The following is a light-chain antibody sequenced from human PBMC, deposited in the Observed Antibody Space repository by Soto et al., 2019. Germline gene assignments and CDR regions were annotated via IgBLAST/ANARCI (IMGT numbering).Light chain of an antibody. Sequence: QSVLTQPPSASGSPGQSVTISCTGTSSDVGGYNYVSWYQQHPGKAPKLMIYEVSKRPSGVPDRFSGSKSGNTASLTVSGLQAEDEADYYCSSYAGSNKLGDVFGTGTKLTVL. CDR2: EVS. CDR1: SSDVGGYNY. V-gene: IGLV2-8*01. J-gene: IGLJ1*01. CDR3: SSYAGSNKLGDV.